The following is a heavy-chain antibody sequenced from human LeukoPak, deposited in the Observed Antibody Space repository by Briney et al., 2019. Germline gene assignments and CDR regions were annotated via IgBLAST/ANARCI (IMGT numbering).Heavy chain of an antibody. CDR2: IYYSGST. V-gene: IGHV4-59*01. Sequence: SETLSLTCTVSGGSISTYYWSWIRQPPGKGLEWIGYIYYSGSTNHNPSLKSRVTISVDTSKNQLSLKLTSVLAADTAVYYCARGKDYYDTSGYPTFHYWGQGTPVTVSS. D-gene: IGHD3-22*01. CDR1: GGSISTYY. J-gene: IGHJ4*02. CDR3: ARGKDYYDTSGYPTFHY.